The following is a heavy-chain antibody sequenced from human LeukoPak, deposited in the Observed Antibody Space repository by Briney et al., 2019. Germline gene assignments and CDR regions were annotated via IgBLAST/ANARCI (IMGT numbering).Heavy chain of an antibody. CDR1: GFSFSNYA. CDR3: ARGPDYDILADYFDY. CDR2: ISYDGSNK. D-gene: IGHD3-9*01. V-gene: IGHV3-30*04. Sequence: GGSLRLSCAASGFSFSNYALHWVRQAPGKGLEWVAVISYDGSNKFYADSVRGRFTISRDNSKNTLFLQMNSLRPEDTAVYYCARGPDYDILADYFDYWGQGTLVTVSS. J-gene: IGHJ4*02.